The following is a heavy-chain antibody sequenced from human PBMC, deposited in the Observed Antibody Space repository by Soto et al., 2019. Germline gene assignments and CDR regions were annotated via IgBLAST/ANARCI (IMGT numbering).Heavy chain of an antibody. D-gene: IGHD3-3*01. J-gene: IGHJ4*02. CDR1: GGTFSSYA. Sequence: QVQLVQSGAEVKKPGSSVKVSCKASGGTFSSYAISWVRQAPGQGLEWMGGIIPIFGTANYAQKFQGRATITADESTSTAYIELSSLRSEATAVYYCARDREVFGVVNALDYWGQGTLVTVSS. CDR2: IIPIFGTA. CDR3: ARDREVFGVVNALDY. V-gene: IGHV1-69*01.